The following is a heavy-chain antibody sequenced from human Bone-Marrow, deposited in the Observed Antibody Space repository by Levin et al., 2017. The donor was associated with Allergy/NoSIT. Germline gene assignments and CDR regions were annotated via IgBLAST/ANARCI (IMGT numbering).Heavy chain of an antibody. CDR3: AHTAPSLTGYYANDVFEL. V-gene: IGHV2-5*02. J-gene: IGHJ3*01. CDR2: IYWDDDR. CDR1: GFALNTSGVG. Sequence: VSGPTLVKPTQTLTLTCSFSGFALNTSGVGVGWIRQPPGKALEWLALIYWDDDRRYSPSLKSRLTITRDTSENQVLLTMTNMDPVDTATYYCAHTAPSLTGYYANDVFELWGQGTTVTVAS. D-gene: IGHD3-9*01.